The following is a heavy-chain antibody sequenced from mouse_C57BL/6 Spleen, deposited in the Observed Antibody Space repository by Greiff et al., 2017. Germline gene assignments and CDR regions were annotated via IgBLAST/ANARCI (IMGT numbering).Heavy chain of an antibody. Sequence: VQLKQSGAELVRPGASVTLSCTASGFNIQDYYMHWVKQRPEQGLEWIGRIDPEDGDTEYAPKFQGKATMTADTSSNTAYLQLSSLTSEDTAGYYCTTSTVVAPYYFDYWGQGTTLTVSS. J-gene: IGHJ2*01. CDR1: GFNIQDYY. D-gene: IGHD1-1*01. V-gene: IGHV14-1*01. CDR3: TTSTVVAPYYFDY. CDR2: IDPEDGDT.